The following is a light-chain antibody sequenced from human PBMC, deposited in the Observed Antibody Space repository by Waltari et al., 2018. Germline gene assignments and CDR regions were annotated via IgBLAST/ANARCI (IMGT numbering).Light chain of an antibody. V-gene: IGKV4-1*01. CDR3: QQCYSSPYT. J-gene: IGKJ2*01. Sequence: DIVMTQSPDSLAVSLGERATINCKSSQSVLSSSNNKNYLGWYQQKPGKPPKLLISWASTRDSGVPDRFSGSGSGTDFTLTISSLQAEDVAVYYCQQCYSSPYTFGQGTKLEIK. CDR2: WAS. CDR1: QSVLSSSNNKNY.